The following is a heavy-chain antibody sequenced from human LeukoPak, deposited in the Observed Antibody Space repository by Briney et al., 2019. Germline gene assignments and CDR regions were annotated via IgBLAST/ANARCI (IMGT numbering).Heavy chain of an antibody. CDR3: ARVASGYDVFDI. J-gene: IGHJ3*02. D-gene: IGHD3-3*01. CDR2: INHSGST. V-gene: IGHV4-34*01. Sequence: KASETLSLTCAVYGGSFSGYYWSWIRQPPGKGLEWIGEINHSGSTNYNPSLKSRVTISVDTSKNQFSLKLSSVTAADTAVFYCARVASGYDVFDIWGQGTMVTVSS. CDR1: GGSFSGYY.